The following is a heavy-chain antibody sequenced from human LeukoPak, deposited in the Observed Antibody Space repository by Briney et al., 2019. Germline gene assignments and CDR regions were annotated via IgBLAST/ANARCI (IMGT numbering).Heavy chain of an antibody. CDR2: IYSGGST. J-gene: IGHJ3*02. D-gene: IGHD7-27*01. V-gene: IGHV3-53*01. Sequence: PGGSLRLSCAASGFTVSSNYMSWVRQAPGKGLEWVSVIYSGGSTYYADSVKGRFTISRENAKNSLYLQMNSLRAGDTAVYYCARGRWGLVGGGAFDIWGQGTMVTVSS. CDR1: GFTVSSNY. CDR3: ARGRWGLVGGGAFDI.